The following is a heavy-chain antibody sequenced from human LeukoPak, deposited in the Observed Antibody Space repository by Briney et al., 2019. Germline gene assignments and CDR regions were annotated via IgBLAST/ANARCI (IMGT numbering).Heavy chain of an antibody. CDR1: GGSISIFY. CDR3: ARGTFKDGLDV. CDR2: IHSSGSI. Sequence: SESLSLTCTVSGGSISIFYWSWIRQPAGKGLVWVGRIHSSGSINHNPSLKSRVTLSVDTSKNQFSLKLTSVAAADTAVYYCARGTFKDGLDVWGQGTTVTVSS. J-gene: IGHJ6*02. V-gene: IGHV4-4*07. D-gene: IGHD2/OR15-2a*01.